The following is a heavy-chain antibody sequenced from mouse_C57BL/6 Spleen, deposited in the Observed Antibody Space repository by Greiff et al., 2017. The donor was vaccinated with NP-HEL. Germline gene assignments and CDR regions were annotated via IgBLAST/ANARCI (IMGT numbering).Heavy chain of an antibody. D-gene: IGHD1-1*01. V-gene: IGHV1-15*01. J-gene: IGHJ3*01. CDR1: GYTFTDYE. Sequence: VKLVESGAELVRPGASVTLSCKASGYTFTDYEMHWVKQTPVHGLEWIGAIDPETGGTAYNQKFKGKAILTADKSSSTAYMELRSLTSEDSAVYYCTRGGYGSTAYWGQGTLVTVSA. CDR2: IDPETGGT. CDR3: TRGGYGSTAY.